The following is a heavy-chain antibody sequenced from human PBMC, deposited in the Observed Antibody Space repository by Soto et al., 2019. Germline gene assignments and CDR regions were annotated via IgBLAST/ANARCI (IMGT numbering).Heavy chain of an antibody. CDR2: IYYSGST. V-gene: IGHV4-39*01. CDR1: GGSISGSSYY. Sequence: PSDTLSLTCTVSGGSISGSSYYWGWIRQPPGKGLEWIGSIYYSGSTYYNPSLKSRVTISVDTSKDQFSLKLSSVTAADTAVYYCARHNYDFWSGNYYYYGMDVWGQGTTVTVSS. CDR3: ARHNYDFWSGNYYYYGMDV. D-gene: IGHD3-3*01. J-gene: IGHJ6*02.